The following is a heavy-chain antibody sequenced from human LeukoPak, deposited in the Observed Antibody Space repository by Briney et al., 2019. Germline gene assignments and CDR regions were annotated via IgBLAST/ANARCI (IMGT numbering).Heavy chain of an antibody. CDR3: ASPYYYGSGTNAFDI. J-gene: IGHJ3*02. V-gene: IGHV1-18*01. CDR1: GYTFTSYG. CDR2: ISAYNGNT. D-gene: IGHD3-10*01. Sequence: GASVKVSCKASGYTFTSYGISWVRQAPGQGLEWMGWISAYNGNTNYAQKFQGRVTMTTDTSTSTAYMELRSLRSDDTAVYYCASPYYYGSGTNAFDIWGQGTMVTVSS.